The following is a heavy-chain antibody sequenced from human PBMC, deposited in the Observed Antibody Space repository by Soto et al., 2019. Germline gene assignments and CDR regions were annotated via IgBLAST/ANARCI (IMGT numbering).Heavy chain of an antibody. Sequence: QVQLVESGGGVVQPGRSLRLSCAASGFTFRTYGMHWVRQAPGKGLAWLAVVSNNGINKYYADSVKGRFTIYRDNSRDTLFLQMTSLRGEDTAIYYCAKVIRADSTSSNFYYYSGLDVWGQGTTVTVSS. CDR2: VSNNGINK. CDR1: GFTFRTYG. CDR3: AKVIRADSTSSNFYYYSGLDV. D-gene: IGHD6-6*01. V-gene: IGHV3-30*18. J-gene: IGHJ6*02.